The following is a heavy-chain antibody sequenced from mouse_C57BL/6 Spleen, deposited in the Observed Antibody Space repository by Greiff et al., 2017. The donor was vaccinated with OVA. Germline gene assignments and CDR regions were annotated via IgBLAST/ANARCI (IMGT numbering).Heavy chain of an antibody. CDR2: IHPNSGST. CDR3: ARTGTGYARDY. Sequence: QVQLKQPGAELVKPGASVKLSCKASGYTFTSYWMHWVKQRPGQGLEWIGMIHPNSGSTNYNEKFKGKATLTADKSSSTAYMELRSLTSEDSAVYFCARTGTGYARDYWGQGTSVTVSS. V-gene: IGHV1-64*01. J-gene: IGHJ4*01. CDR1: GYTFTSYW. D-gene: IGHD4-1*01.